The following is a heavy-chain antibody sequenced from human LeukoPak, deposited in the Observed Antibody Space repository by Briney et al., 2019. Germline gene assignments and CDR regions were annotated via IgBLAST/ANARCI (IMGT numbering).Heavy chain of an antibody. Sequence: GASVKVSCKASGYTFTGYYMHWVRQAPGQGLEWMGWINPNSGGTNYAQKFQGRVTMTRDTSISTAYMELSRLKSDYTAVYYCARGNFDIFVRWFDPWGQGTLVTVSS. J-gene: IGHJ5*02. V-gene: IGHV1-2*02. CDR1: GYTFTGYY. D-gene: IGHD3-9*01. CDR2: INPNSGGT. CDR3: ARGNFDIFVRWFDP.